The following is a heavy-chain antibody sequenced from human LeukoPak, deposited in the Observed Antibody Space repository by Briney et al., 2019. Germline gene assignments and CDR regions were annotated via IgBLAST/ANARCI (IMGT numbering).Heavy chain of an antibody. J-gene: IGHJ4*02. CDR3: AKGHTYGLGESYLDF. Sequence: PGGSLKLSCDASGYTFDDYAMHWVRQAPGKGLEWVSAISWNSGSIGYADSVKGRFTISRDNGKNSLYLQMNSLRTEDTALYYCAKGHTYGLGESYLDFWGQGTLVSVSS. V-gene: IGHV3-9*01. D-gene: IGHD5-18*01. CDR2: ISWNSGSI. CDR1: GYTFDDYA.